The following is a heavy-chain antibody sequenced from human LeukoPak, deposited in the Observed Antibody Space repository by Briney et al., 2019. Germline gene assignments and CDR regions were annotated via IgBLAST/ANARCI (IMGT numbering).Heavy chain of an antibody. CDR1: GGSISSYY. V-gene: IGHV4-59*01. CDR2: IYYSGST. CDR3: ARFRLGSDYYHMDV. Sequence: PSETLSLTCTVSGGSISSYYWSWVRQAPGKGLEWVGYIYYSGSTSYNPSLKSRVTISVDTSKNQFSLKLSSVTAADTAVYYCARFRLGSDYYHMDVWGKGTTVTVSS. J-gene: IGHJ6*03. D-gene: IGHD7-27*01.